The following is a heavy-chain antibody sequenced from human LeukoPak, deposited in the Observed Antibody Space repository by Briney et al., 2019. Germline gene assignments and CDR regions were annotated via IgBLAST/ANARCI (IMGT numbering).Heavy chain of an antibody. J-gene: IGHJ4*02. D-gene: IGHD4-17*01. Sequence: SETLSLTCNVSGGSINSYYWSWIRQTPGKGLEWIAYIYHSGSTNYNPSLKSRVIISVDTSKTQFSLKLSSVTAADTAVYYCARHYYSDPFDYWGQGTLVTVSS. CDR1: GGSINSYY. V-gene: IGHV4-59*01. CDR2: IYHSGST. CDR3: ARHYYSDPFDY.